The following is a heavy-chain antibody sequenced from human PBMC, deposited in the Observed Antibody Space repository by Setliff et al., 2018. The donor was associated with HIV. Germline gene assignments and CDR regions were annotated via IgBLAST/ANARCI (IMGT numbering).Heavy chain of an antibody. V-gene: IGHV3-21*01. CDR3: SRDPYWLEGYFDY. Sequence: PGGSLRLSCAASGFTFNSYGMRWVRQAPGKGLEWVSSISSSGNFIYYEDSVKGRFTVSRDNAQNSVYLQMDSLRAEDTAVYYCSRDPYWLEGYFDYWGPGTLVTVSS. D-gene: IGHD2-21*01. J-gene: IGHJ4*02. CDR1: GFTFNSYG. CDR2: ISSSGNFI.